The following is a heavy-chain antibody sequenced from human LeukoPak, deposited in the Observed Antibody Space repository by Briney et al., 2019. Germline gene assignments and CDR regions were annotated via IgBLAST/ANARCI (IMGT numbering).Heavy chain of an antibody. Sequence: GGSLRLSCAASGFTFSSYAMHWVRQAPGKGLEWVAGISYDGSNRYYADSVKGRFTISRDNSKNTLYLQMNSLRAEDTAVYYCARDGEAYCSGGSCYSGFDYWGQGTLVTVSS. D-gene: IGHD2-15*01. V-gene: IGHV3-30-3*01. CDR2: ISYDGSNR. J-gene: IGHJ4*02. CDR1: GFTFSSYA. CDR3: ARDGEAYCSGGSCYSGFDY.